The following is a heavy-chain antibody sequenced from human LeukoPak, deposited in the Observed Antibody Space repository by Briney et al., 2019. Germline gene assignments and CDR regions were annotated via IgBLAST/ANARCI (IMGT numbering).Heavy chain of an antibody. CDR3: AXXXAIXXGMDV. J-gene: IGHJ6*02. D-gene: IGHD3-3*01. V-gene: IGHV4-39*01. CDR1: GGSIITFTHY. CDR2: MYHTGST. Sequence: SETLSLTCSVSGGSIITFTHYWGWIRQSPGKGLEWIGSMYHTGSTYYNPSLKSRLTISVDTSKNQFSLNVNSMTASDTAVYXCAXXXAIXXGMDVWGQGTTVTVXS.